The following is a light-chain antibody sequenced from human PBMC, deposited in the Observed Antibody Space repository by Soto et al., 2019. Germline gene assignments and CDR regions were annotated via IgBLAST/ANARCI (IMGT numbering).Light chain of an antibody. CDR1: QSLGGW. CDR3: QQYHTSLYT. CDR2: KAS. Sequence: DIKMTQSPSSLVASVGDRVTITCRASQSLGGWLAWYQQKPGEAPKLLIYKASTLENGVPSRFSGSGSGTEFTLTIRRLQPDDSATYFCQQYHTSLYTFVQGTKLEI. J-gene: IGKJ2*01. V-gene: IGKV1-5*03.